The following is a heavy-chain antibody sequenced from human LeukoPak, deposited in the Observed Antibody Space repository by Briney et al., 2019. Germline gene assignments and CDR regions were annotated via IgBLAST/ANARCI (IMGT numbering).Heavy chain of an antibody. J-gene: IGHJ4*02. CDR2: ISYDGSNK. Sequence: RSLRLSCAASGFTFSSYAMHWVRQAPGKGLEWVAVISYDGSNKYYADSVKGRFTISRDNSKNTLYLQMNSLRAEDTAVYYCARVQYSSGWYFDYWGQGTLVTVSS. D-gene: IGHD6-19*01. CDR1: GFTFSSYA. CDR3: ARVQYSSGWYFDY. V-gene: IGHV3-30-3*01.